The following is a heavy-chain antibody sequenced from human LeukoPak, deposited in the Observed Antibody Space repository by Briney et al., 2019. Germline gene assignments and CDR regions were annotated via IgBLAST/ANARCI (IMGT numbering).Heavy chain of an antibody. D-gene: IGHD7-27*01. V-gene: IGHV4-39*07. CDR2: IYYSGST. Sequence: PSETLSLTCTVSGGSISSSSYYWGWIRQPPGKGLEWIGSIYYSGSTYYNPSLKSRVTISVDTSKNQFSLKLSSVTAADTAVYYCASLPEVWGPFDIWGQGTMVTVSS. CDR1: GGSISSSSYY. CDR3: ASLPEVWGPFDI. J-gene: IGHJ3*02.